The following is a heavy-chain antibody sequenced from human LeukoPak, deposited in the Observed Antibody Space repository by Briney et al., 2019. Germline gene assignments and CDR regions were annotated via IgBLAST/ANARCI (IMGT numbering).Heavy chain of an antibody. V-gene: IGHV1-69*05. D-gene: IGHD3-3*01. Sequence: ASVKVSCKASGGTFSSYAISWVRQAPGQGLEWMGRIIPIFGTANYAQKFQGRVTITTDESTSTAYMELSSLRSEDTAVYYCARDRRGTIFGVVTERPYYYYYYYMDVWGIGTTVTVSS. CDR3: ARDRRGTIFGVVTERPYYYYYYYMDV. CDR2: IIPIFGTA. J-gene: IGHJ6*03. CDR1: GGTFSSYA.